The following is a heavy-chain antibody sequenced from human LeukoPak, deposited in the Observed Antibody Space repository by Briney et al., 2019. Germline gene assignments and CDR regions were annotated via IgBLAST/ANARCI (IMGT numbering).Heavy chain of an antibody. CDR2: ISGSGGST. J-gene: IGHJ4*02. Sequence: PGGSLRLSCAASGFTFSSYAMSWVRQAPGKGLEWVSAISGSGGSTYYADSVKGRFTISRDNSKNTLYLQMNSLRAEDTAVYNCAKDSHYYDSSGYPDYWGQGTLVTVSS. CDR1: GFTFSSYA. V-gene: IGHV3-23*01. D-gene: IGHD3-22*01. CDR3: AKDSHYYDSSGYPDY.